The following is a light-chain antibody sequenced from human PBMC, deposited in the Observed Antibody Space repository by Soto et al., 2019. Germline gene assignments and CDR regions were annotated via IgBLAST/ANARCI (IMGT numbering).Light chain of an antibody. J-gene: IGKJ3*01. CDR1: QSINIH. Sequence: EIVMTQSPATLSVSPGERATLSCRASQSINIHLAWYQQRPGQAPRLLIYDTYTRATGIAARFSGSGSGTEFTLTIGSLQSEDSAVYYCQQYKTWPPLFGPGTKVDIK. V-gene: IGKV3-15*01. CDR3: QQYKTWPPL. CDR2: DTY.